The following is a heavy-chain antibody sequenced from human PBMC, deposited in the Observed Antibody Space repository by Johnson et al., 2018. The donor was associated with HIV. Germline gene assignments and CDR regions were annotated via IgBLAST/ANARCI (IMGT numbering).Heavy chain of an antibody. CDR3: AKARHDYGGTDDAFDI. CDR2: IYSGGVT. V-gene: IGHV3-66*01. D-gene: IGHD4-23*01. Sequence: VQLVESGGGLVQRGGSLRLSCAGSGFTVSRNYMSWVRQAPGKGLEWVSIIYSGGVTNYADSVKGRFTISRDNSKNTLYLQMNSLRAEDTAVYYCAKARHDYGGTDDAFDIWGQGTMVTVSS. J-gene: IGHJ3*02. CDR1: GFTVSRNY.